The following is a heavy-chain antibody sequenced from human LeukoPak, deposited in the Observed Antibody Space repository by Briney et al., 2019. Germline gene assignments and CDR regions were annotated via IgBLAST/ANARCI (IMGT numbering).Heavy chain of an antibody. CDR2: TNPNSGGT. D-gene: IGHD6-19*01. Sequence: ASVKVSCKASGYTFTGYYMHWVRQAPGQGLEWMGWTNPNSGGTNYAQKFQGWVTMTRDTSISTAYMELSRLRSDDTAVYYCARGGFFYSSDHNWFDPWGQGTLVTVSS. V-gene: IGHV1-2*04. CDR1: GYTFTGYY. J-gene: IGHJ5*02. CDR3: ARGGFFYSSDHNWFDP.